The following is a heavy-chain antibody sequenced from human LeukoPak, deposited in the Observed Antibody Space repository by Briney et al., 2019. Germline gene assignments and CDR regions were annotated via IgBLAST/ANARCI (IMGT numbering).Heavy chain of an antibody. V-gene: IGHV3-7*04. D-gene: IGHD3-16*02. J-gene: IGHJ4*02. CDR3: ARDPRWRFDY. CDR2: INPEGNIE. Sequence: GGSLRLSCAASGFTFSDLWMIWVRQAPGKGLEWVAKINPEGNIETYVDSVKGRFTISRDNTKNSLYLQMNALRAEDAAVYYCARDPRWRFDYWGQGTLVTVSS. CDR1: GFTFSDLW.